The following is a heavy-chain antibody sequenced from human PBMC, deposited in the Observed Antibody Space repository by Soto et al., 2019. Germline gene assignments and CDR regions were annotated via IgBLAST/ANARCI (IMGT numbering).Heavy chain of an antibody. CDR1: GYTFTNHY. CDR2: INPSGGKT. V-gene: IGHV1-46*01. Sequence: QVQLEQSGAEVKKPGASVKVSCKASGYTFTNHYIHWVRQGPGQGPEWMGTINPSGGKTDYAQKFKGRVTLTRETPTSTVYMELRSLRSEDTAIYYCARDEYHYGSGSSYSTLDDWGQGTLVTVSS. J-gene: IGHJ4*02. D-gene: IGHD3-10*01. CDR3: ARDEYHYGSGSSYSTLDD.